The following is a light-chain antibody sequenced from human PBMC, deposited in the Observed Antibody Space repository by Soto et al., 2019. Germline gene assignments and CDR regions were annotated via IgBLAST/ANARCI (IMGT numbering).Light chain of an antibody. CDR1: ESISGN. CDR2: GAS. Sequence: EVVMTQFPATLCVSPGETATLSCRASESISGNLAWYQQKAGQAPSLLIYGASTRATGIPPRFSGSGSGTEFTLNISSLQSEDFAIYYCQQFHTGPLTFGGGTKVEIK. V-gene: IGKV3-15*01. CDR3: QQFHTGPLT. J-gene: IGKJ4*01.